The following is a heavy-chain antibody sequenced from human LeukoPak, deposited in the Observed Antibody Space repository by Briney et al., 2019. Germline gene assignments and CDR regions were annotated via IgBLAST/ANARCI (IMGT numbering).Heavy chain of an antibody. CDR3: ARDLPHPTYYYDSSGYYQMQNWFDP. D-gene: IGHD3-22*01. Sequence: ASVKVSCKASGYTFTSYYMHWVRQAPGQGLEWMGIINPSGGSTSYAQKFQGRVTMTRDTSTSTVYMELSSLRSEDTAVYYCARDLPHPTYYYDSSGYYQMQNWFDPWGQGTLVTVSS. V-gene: IGHV1-46*01. CDR2: INPSGGST. CDR1: GYTFTSYY. J-gene: IGHJ5*02.